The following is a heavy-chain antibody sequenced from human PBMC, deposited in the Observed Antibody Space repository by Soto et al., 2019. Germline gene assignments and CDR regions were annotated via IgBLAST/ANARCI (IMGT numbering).Heavy chain of an antibody. CDR2: ITSSSDST. J-gene: IGHJ4*02. D-gene: IGHD1-1*01. Sequence: EVHLLESGGGLVQPGGSLRLSCVASGFPFSNFAMSWVRQAPGKGLEWVSVITSSSDSTYFADSVRGRFTISRDNSKNTLYLQLNSLRAEDTAIYYCTTGPFIAGDYWGQGTPVTVTS. CDR1: GFPFSNFA. V-gene: IGHV3-23*01. CDR3: TTGPFIAGDY.